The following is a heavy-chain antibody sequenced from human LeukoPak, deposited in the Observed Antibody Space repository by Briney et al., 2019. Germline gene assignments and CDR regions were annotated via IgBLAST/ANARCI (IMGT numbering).Heavy chain of an antibody. CDR2: ISTGGYPT. D-gene: IGHD5-12*01. CDR1: GFTVTDYY. CDR3: ARRLHVDV. J-gene: IGHJ6*04. V-gene: IGHV3-11*04. Sequence: PGGSLRLSCAVSGFTVTDYYMNWIRQAPGKGLEWVSYISTGGYPTYYADSVKGRFTISRDTATNTLYLQMNSLRVDDTGVYYCARRLHVDVWGRGTTVTVSP.